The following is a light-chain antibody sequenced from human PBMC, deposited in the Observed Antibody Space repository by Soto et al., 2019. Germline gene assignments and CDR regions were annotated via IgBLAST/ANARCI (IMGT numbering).Light chain of an antibody. V-gene: IGLV2-14*03. CDR1: SSDVGGYNY. CDR2: DVI. CDR3: SSYTSSSTYVV. Sequence: QSALTQPASVSGSPGQSITISCTGTSSDVGGYNYVSWYQQHPGKAPKLMIYDVINRPSGVSNRFSGSKSGISASLTISGLQAEDEADYYCSSYTSSSTYVVFGGGTKVTVL. J-gene: IGLJ2*01.